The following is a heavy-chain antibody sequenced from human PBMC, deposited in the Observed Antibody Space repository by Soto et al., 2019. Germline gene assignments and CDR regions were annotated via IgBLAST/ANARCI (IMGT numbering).Heavy chain of an antibody. CDR1: GFTFTSNA. CDR2: ISDSGGST. J-gene: IGHJ4*02. V-gene: IGHV3-23*01. CDR3: AKDEGYSSGWSDY. D-gene: IGHD6-19*01. Sequence: EVQLLESGGGLVQPGGSLRLSCAASGFTFTSNAMSWVRQAPGKGLEWVSSISDSGGSTYYADSVKGRFTISRDNSKNTLYLQMNSLRAEDTAVYYCAKDEGYSSGWSDYWGQGTLVTVSS.